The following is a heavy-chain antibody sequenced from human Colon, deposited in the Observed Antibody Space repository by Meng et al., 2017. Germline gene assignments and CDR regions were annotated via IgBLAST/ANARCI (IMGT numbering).Heavy chain of an antibody. D-gene: IGHD6-19*01. J-gene: IGHJ4*02. CDR1: GFTFSSST. CDR3: ARIGRYNRGSDD. Sequence: GESLKISCAASGFTFSSSTMHWVRQAPGKGLEWLAVIIYDGSYKFYADSVKDRFIISRDNSNNSLHLQMSGLRVDDTAVYYCARIGRYNRGSDDWGQGTPVTVSS. V-gene: IGHV3-30*15. CDR2: IIYDGSYK.